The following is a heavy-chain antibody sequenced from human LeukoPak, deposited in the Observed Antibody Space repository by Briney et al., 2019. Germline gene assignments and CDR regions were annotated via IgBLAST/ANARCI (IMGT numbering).Heavy chain of an antibody. CDR2: INSDGSST. J-gene: IGHJ4*02. V-gene: IGHV3-74*01. D-gene: IGHD1-26*01. CDR1: GFTFSSYW. Sequence: PGGSLRLSCAASGFTFSSYWMHWVRQAPVKRRVWVSRINSDGSSTSYADSVKGRFTISRDNAKNTLYLQMNSLRAEDTAVYYCARESSVGAHKAFDYWGQGTLVTVSS. CDR3: ARESSVGAHKAFDY.